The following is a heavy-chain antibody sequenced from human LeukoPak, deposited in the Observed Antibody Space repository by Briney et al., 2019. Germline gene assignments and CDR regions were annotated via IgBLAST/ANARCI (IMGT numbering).Heavy chain of an antibody. CDR2: IYNSGST. D-gene: IGHD2-8*01. Sequence: SETLSLTCTVSGGSISSSIYYWGWIRQPPGKGLEWIGSIYNSGSTYYNPSLKSRVTISVDTSKNQFSLKLSSVTAAATAVYYCAGSHGVDGVFDIWGQGTMATVSS. CDR1: GGSISSSIYY. V-gene: IGHV4-39*01. J-gene: IGHJ3*02. CDR3: AGSHGVDGVFDI.